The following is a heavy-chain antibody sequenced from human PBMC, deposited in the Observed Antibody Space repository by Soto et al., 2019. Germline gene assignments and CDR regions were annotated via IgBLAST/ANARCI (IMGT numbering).Heavy chain of an antibody. D-gene: IGHD3-3*01. Sequence: LLLSCSASGFTFSTFALHWVRQAPGEVLEWVALISHDGRIEKYADSVKGRFTISRDNSKNTLYMQMDSLRLEDTGVYYCARDGLPDDFRSGGYWFDPWGQGTQVTVSS. CDR2: ISHDGRIE. J-gene: IGHJ5*02. CDR3: ARDGLPDDFRSGGYWFDP. CDR1: GFTFSTFA. V-gene: IGHV3-30-3*01.